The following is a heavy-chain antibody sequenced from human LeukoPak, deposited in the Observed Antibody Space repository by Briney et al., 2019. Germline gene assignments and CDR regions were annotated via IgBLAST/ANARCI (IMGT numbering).Heavy chain of an antibody. CDR3: AKLAGSLEVEFDY. J-gene: IGHJ4*02. CDR2: MNPNSGNT. CDR1: GYTFTSYD. D-gene: IGHD2-21*01. V-gene: IGHV1-8*01. Sequence: ASVKVSCKASGYTFTSYDINWVRQAIGQGLEWMGWMNPNSGNTGYAQKFQGRVTMTRNTSISTAYMELSSLRSEDTAVYYCAKLAGSLEVEFDYWGQGSLVTVSS.